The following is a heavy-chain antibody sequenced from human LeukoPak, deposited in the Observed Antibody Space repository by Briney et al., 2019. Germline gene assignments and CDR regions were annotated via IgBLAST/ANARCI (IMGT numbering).Heavy chain of an antibody. D-gene: IGHD4-17*01. CDR3: AKFPTNYGDYRGPDY. CDR2: ISGSGGST. V-gene: IGHV3-23*01. Sequence: GGSLRLSCAASGFTFSNYAMSWVRQAPGKGLEWVSAISGSGGSTYYADSVKGRFTISRDNSKNTLYLLMNSLRAEDTAVYYCAKFPTNYGDYRGPDYWGQGTLVPVSS. CDR1: GFTFSNYA. J-gene: IGHJ4*02.